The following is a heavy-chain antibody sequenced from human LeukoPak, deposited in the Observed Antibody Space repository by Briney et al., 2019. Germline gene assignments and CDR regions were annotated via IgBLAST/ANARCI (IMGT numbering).Heavy chain of an antibody. J-gene: IGHJ5*02. CDR2: IIRIFGTA. CDR1: GGTFSNYT. D-gene: IGHD2-21*02. V-gene: IGHV1-69*06. Sequence: ASVKVSCKTSGGTFSNYTISWVRQAPGQGLEWMGGIIRIFGTANYAQKFQGKVTITADKSTSTAYMELSSLRSEDTAVYYCARTYCGGDCYSSRGWFDTWGQGTLVTVSS. CDR3: ARTYCGGDCYSSRGWFDT.